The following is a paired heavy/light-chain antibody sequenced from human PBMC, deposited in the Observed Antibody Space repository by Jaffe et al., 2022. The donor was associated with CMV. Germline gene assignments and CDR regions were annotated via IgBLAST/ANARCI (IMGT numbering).Heavy chain of an antibody. CDR1: GGSIRSGGDY. CDR3: ARGAVRGGMFNWFDP. V-gene: IGHV4-31*03. J-gene: IGHJ5*02. Sequence: QVQLQESGPRLVKPSQTLSLICTVSGGSIRSGGDYWTWIRQYPGKGLEWIGYIYHSGSTYYNPSLKSRVSISVDTSKSQFSLRLTSVTAADTAVYYCARGAVRGGMFNWFDPWGQGTLVTVSS. D-gene: IGHD3-16*01. CDR2: IYHSGST.
Light chain of an antibody. CDR1: SADIGAYNY. CDR2: DVS. CDR3: CSYSGSNSLLVI. J-gene: IGLJ2*01. V-gene: IGLV2-11*01. Sequence: QSPLTQPRSVSGSPGQSVTISCTGTSADIGAYNYVSWYQHHSGKAPKLIIYDVSRRPSGVPDRFSGSKSGNTASLTISELQADDEADYFCCSYSGSNSLLVIFGGETKLTVL.